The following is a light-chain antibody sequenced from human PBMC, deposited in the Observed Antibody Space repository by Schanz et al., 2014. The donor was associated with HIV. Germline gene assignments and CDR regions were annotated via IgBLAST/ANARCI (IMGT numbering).Light chain of an antibody. J-gene: IGLJ3*02. CDR1: SSDIGGYNY. CDR3: GSYKSASFPWV. Sequence: QSALTQPASVSGSPGQSITISCTGTSSDIGGYNYVSWYQQHPGKAPKLLLYDVDNRPAGVSNRFSGSKSGNTASLTISGLRAEDEASYYCGSYKSASFPWVFGGGTKLTVL. V-gene: IGLV2-14*03. CDR2: DVD.